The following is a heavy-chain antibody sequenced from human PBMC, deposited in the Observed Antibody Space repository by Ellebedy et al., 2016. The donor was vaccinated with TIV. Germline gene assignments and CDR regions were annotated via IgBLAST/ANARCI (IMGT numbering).Heavy chain of an antibody. Sequence: MPSETLSLTCAVYGGSFSASYWTWVRQPPGKGLEWIGEVPHSGSTNYNPSLKNRAAISLDRSNKQFSLRLTSVTAADMAVYYCARGPGITPSTYYSSPLDVWGQGTTVTV. V-gene: IGHV4-34*01. CDR2: VPHSGST. D-gene: IGHD1-1*01. CDR1: GGSFSASY. J-gene: IGHJ6*02. CDR3: ARGPGITPSTYYSSPLDV.